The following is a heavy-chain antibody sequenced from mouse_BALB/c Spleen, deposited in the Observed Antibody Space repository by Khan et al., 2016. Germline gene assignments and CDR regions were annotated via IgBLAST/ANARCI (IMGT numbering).Heavy chain of an antibody. CDR1: RFDFRRYW. CDR3: ARAGYYGYLAY. Sequence: EVQLQESGGGLVQPGGSLKLSCAASRFDFRRYWMSWVRQAPGKGLEWIGEINPDSRTINYSPSLKDKFTISRDNAKSTLYLQMSKVRSEDTALYYCARAGYYGYLAYWGQGTRVSVSA. J-gene: IGHJ3*01. CDR2: INPDSRTI. V-gene: IGHV4-1*02. D-gene: IGHD1-1*01.